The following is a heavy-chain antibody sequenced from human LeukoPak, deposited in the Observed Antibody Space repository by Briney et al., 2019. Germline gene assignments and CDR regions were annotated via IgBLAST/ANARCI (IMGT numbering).Heavy chain of an antibody. J-gene: IGHJ5*01. CDR2: INTHDAST. CDR1: GYTFTIYY. V-gene: IGHV1-46*01. D-gene: IGHD6-19*01. Sequence: ASVKVSCKASGYTFTIYYLHWARQAPRQGLEWMGSINTHDASTTYAQKFQGRVTMTRDTSTSTAYMELSSLRSEDTAVYYCTRGVAATGARWFDSWGQGTLVTVSS. CDR3: TRGVAATGARWFDS.